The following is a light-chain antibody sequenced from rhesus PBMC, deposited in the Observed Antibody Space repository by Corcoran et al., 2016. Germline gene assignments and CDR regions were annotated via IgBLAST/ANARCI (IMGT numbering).Light chain of an antibody. J-gene: IGKJ4*01. V-gene: IGKV1-22*01. CDR1: QSIRNW. Sequence: DIQMTQSPSSLSVSVGDTVTITCRASQSIRNWLAWYQQEPGKAPKFLIYKAYSLQSGVPSRFSGSGSGTDFTLTISSLQSEDFATYYCQQYSSSPLTFGGGTKVDLK. CDR3: QQYSSSPLT. CDR2: KAY.